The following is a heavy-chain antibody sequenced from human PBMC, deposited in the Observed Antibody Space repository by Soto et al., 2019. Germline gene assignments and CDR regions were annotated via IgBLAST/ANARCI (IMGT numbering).Heavy chain of an antibody. V-gene: IGHV3-13*01. Sequence: GGSLRLSCAASGFTFSSYDMHWVRQATGKGLEWVSAIGTAGDTYYPGSVKGRFTISRENAKNSLYLQMNSLRAEDTAVYYCARDLARDGYDNYYYYYGMDVWGQGTTVTVSS. CDR1: GFTFSSYD. CDR3: ARDLARDGYDNYYYYYGMDV. CDR2: IGTAGDT. J-gene: IGHJ6*02. D-gene: IGHD5-12*01.